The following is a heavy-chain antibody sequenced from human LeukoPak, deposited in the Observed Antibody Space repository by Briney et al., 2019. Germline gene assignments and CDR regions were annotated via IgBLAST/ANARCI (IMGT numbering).Heavy chain of an antibody. CDR3: ARDRGVSYYDSRGDYYSGWCDA. J-gene: IGHJ5*02. CDR2: INPDSGGT. CDR1: GHTFNVDY. V-gene: IGHV1-2*02. D-gene: IGHD3-22*01. Sequence: ASVKVSCKTAGHTFNVDYNQWVRQAPGQGLEWMGWINPDSGGTIYARKFQGRVTMTRDTSISTAYMELSRLGSDDTAVYYCARDRGVSYYDSRGDYYSGWCDAWGQRELVTVSS.